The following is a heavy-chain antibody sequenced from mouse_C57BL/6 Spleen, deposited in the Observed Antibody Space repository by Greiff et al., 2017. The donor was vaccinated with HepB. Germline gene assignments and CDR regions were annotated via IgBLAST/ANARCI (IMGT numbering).Heavy chain of an antibody. Sequence: EVQLVESGGGLVKPGGSLKLSCAASGFTFSSYAMSWVRQTPEKRLEWVATISDGGSYTYYPDNVKGRFTIARDNAKNNLYLQMSHLKSEDTAMYYCAGDEGYGVGAYWGQGTLVTVSA. V-gene: IGHV5-4*01. D-gene: IGHD2-3*01. CDR2: ISDGGSYT. CDR1: GFTFSSYA. CDR3: AGDEGYGVGAY. J-gene: IGHJ3*01.